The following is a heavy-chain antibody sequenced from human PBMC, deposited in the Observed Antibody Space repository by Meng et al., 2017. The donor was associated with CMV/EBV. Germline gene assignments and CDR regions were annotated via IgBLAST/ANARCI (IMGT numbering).Heavy chain of an antibody. J-gene: IGHJ6*02. CDR1: GFTFSSYW. Sequence: LSLTCAASGFTFSSYWMHWVRQAPGKGLVWVSRINSDGSSTSYADSVKGRFTISRDNAKNTLYLQMNSLRAEDTALYYCAKVGRDCSSSSCYTGYYGMDVWGQGTTVTVSS. CDR2: INSDGSST. CDR3: AKVGRDCSSSSCYTGYYGMDV. V-gene: IGHV3-74*01. D-gene: IGHD2-2*02.